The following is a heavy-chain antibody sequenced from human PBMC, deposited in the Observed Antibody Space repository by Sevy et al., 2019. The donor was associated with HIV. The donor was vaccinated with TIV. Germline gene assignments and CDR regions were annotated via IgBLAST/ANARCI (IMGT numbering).Heavy chain of an antibody. J-gene: IGHJ4*02. CDR3: ARRYLPSAPPALDY. CDR2: ISHGGGTT. D-gene: IGHD2-2*01. V-gene: IGHV3-23*01. Sequence: GGSLRLSCAASGFTFNNYVMNWVRQAPGKGLEWVSVISHGGGTTYYADSVKGRFNISRDDSKDTVYLEMNSLRAEDTAVYYCARRYLPSAPPALDYWGQGTLVTVSS. CDR1: GFTFNNYV.